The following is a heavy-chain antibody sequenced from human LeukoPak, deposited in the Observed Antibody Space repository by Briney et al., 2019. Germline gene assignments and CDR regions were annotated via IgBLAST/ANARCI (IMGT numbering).Heavy chain of an antibody. V-gene: IGHV3-66*01. CDR1: GITFSGSG. CDR3: AREGTDRYYFDY. Sequence: AGGSLRLSCAASGITFSGSGMSWVRQAPGKGLEWVSVIYSGGSTYYADSVKGRFTISRDNSKNTLYLQMNSLRAEDTAVYYCAREGTDRYYFDYWGQGTLVTVSS. J-gene: IGHJ4*02. CDR2: IYSGGST. D-gene: IGHD3/OR15-3a*01.